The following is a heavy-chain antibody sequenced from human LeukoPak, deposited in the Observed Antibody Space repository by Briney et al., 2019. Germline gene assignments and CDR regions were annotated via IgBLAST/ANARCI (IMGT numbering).Heavy chain of an antibody. CDR1: GFTFDDYG. D-gene: IGHD5-12*01. V-gene: IGHV3-23*01. Sequence: PGGSLRLSCAASGFTFDDYGMSWVRQAPGKGLEWVSAISGSGGSTYYADSVKGRFTISRDNSKNTLYLQMNSLRAEDTAVYYCAKDRLPYLGYDSYLDYWGQGTLVTVSS. CDR2: ISGSGGST. CDR3: AKDRLPYLGYDSYLDY. J-gene: IGHJ4*02.